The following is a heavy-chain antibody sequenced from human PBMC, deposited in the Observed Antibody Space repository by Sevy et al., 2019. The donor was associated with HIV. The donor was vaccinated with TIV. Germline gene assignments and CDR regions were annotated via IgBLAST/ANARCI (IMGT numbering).Heavy chain of an antibody. V-gene: IGHV3-7*01. J-gene: IGHJ4*02. CDR3: AKDLYYDNSLFDY. D-gene: IGHD3-22*01. CDR2: IKQDMSEK. Sequence: GGSLRLSCAASGFTFSSYWMTWVRQAPGKGLEWVANIKQDMSEKYYADSVKGRFTISRDNARNSLYLQMESLRAEDTAVYYCAKDLYYDNSLFDYWGQGILVTVSS. CDR1: GFTFSSYW.